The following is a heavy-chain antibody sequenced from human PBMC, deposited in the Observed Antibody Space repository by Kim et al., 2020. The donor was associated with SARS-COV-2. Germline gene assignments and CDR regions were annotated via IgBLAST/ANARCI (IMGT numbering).Heavy chain of an antibody. CDR1: GFTFDDYG. V-gene: IGHV3-66*01. CDR2: IYSGGST. CDR3: ARGKGSSWL. Sequence: GGSLRLSCAASGFTFDDYGMSWVRQTPGKGLEWVSVIYSGGSTYYADSVKGRFTISRDNSKNTLYLQMNSLRAEDTAVYYCARGKGSSWLWGQGTLVTVSS. D-gene: IGHD6-13*01. J-gene: IGHJ4*02.